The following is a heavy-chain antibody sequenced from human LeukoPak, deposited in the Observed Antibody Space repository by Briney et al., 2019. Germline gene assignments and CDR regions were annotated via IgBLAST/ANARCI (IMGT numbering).Heavy chain of an antibody. CDR3: ARVLSFPYLLDS. Sequence: SETLSLTCAISGHSTTRGYYWAWFRHSPGTALAWIATFFQSHKSFYNASLESRVTMSLDTSKSQFSLNLTSVTAADTAVYSCARVLSFPYLLDSWGRGTQVTVSS. V-gene: IGHV4-38-2*01. D-gene: IGHD2/OR15-2a*01. CDR1: GHSTTRGYY. J-gene: IGHJ4*02. CDR2: FFQSHKS.